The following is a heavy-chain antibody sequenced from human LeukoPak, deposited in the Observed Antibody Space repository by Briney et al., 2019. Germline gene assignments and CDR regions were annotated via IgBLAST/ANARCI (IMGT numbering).Heavy chain of an antibody. V-gene: IGHV3-64*02. CDR1: GFTFSSYA. CDR2: ISADGGAT. Sequence: PGGSLRLYCAASGFTFSSYAMSWVRQAPGKGLEYVSAISADGGATYYADSVKDRFIISGDNSKNTLYLQMGSLRNEDMAVYYCARGRGGPPFDYWGQGALVTVSS. CDR3: ARGRGGPPFDY. J-gene: IGHJ4*02.